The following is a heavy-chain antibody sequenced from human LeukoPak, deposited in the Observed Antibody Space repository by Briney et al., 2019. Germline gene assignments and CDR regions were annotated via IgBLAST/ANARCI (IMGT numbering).Heavy chain of an antibody. CDR2: IRYDGSNK. V-gene: IGHV3-30*02. CDR1: GFTFSSYG. CDR3: AKGMHCSGGSCYSPSPVDY. D-gene: IGHD2-15*01. J-gene: IGHJ4*02. Sequence: GGSLRLSCAASGFTFSSYGMHWVRQAPGKGLEWVAFIRYDGSNKYYADSVEGRFTISRDNSKNTLYLQMNSLRAEDTAVYYCAKGMHCSGGSCYSPSPVDYWGQGTLVTVSS.